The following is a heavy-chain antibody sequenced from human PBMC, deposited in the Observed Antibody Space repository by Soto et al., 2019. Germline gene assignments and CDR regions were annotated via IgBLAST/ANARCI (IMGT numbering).Heavy chain of an antibody. CDR2: IIPMFDTP. V-gene: IGHV1-69*12. Sequence: QVQLVQSGAEVKKPGSSVKVSCKASGGTFSSDSFSWVRQAPGQGLEWMGGIIPMFDTPIYAQKFQDRVQITADESTSTAYMQLSSLRSGDTAVYYCARSGGLDRDFNYWGQGSLGTVSA. CDR1: GGTFSSDS. D-gene: IGHD1-26*01. CDR3: ARSGGLDRDFNY. J-gene: IGHJ4*02.